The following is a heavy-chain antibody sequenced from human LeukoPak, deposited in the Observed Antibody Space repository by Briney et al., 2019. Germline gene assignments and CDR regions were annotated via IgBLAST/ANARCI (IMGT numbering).Heavy chain of an antibody. V-gene: IGHV3-7*01. CDR1: EFTFSSYA. CDR2: IKQDGSEK. J-gene: IGHJ4*02. CDR3: AKGFLAAAAALY. Sequence: PGGSLRLSCAASEFTFSSYAMSWVRQAPGKGLEWVANIKQDGSEKYYVDSVKGRFTISRDNSKNTLYLQMNSLRAEDTAVYYCAKGFLAAAAALYWGQGTLVTVSS. D-gene: IGHD6-13*01.